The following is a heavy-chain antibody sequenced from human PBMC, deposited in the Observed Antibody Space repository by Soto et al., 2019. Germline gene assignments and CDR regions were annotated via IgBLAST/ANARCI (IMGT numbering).Heavy chain of an antibody. Sequence: EVQLVESGGGVIQPGGSLRLSCAASDSSVSSNYMSWVRQAPGKGLEWVAVIFRGGSTYYADSVQGRFTISRDSSENTLFLQMNSLRVEDTAVYYCATDHTHYYYYNGMDVWGPGTTVTV. CDR3: ATDHTHYYYYNGMDV. CDR2: IFRGGST. D-gene: IGHD3-10*01. V-gene: IGHV3-53*01. J-gene: IGHJ6*02. CDR1: DSSVSSNY.